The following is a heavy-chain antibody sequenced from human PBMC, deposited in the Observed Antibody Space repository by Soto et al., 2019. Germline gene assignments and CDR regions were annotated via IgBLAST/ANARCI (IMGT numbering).Heavy chain of an antibody. Sequence: EVQLVESGGGSVQPGGSLRLSCVASGITFSGYWMRWVRQVPGKGLVWVARVDSDGSGTSYAASVKGRFTISRDNAKNPLYLQVNSLRVEDTAVYYCATVFEHWGQGILVTVSS. J-gene: IGHJ4*02. CDR1: GITFSGYW. CDR2: VDSDGSGT. V-gene: IGHV3-74*01. CDR3: ATVFEH.